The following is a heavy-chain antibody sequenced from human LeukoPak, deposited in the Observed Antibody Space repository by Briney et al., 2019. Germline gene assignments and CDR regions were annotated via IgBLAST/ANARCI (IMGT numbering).Heavy chain of an antibody. V-gene: IGHV4-61*01. CDR3: ATSPYWGGRYYFDY. CDR2: IYYSGST. CDR1: GGSISNDNYY. Sequence: SETLSLTCTVSGGSISNDNYYWSWIRQPPGKGLEWIGYIYYSGSTNYNPSLKSRVAISVDTSKNQFSLKLSSVTAADTALYYCATSPYWGGRYYFDYWGQGTLVTVSS. D-gene: IGHD7-27*01. J-gene: IGHJ4*02.